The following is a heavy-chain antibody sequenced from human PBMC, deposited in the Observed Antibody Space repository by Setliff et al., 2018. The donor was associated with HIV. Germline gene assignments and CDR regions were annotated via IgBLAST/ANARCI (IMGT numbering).Heavy chain of an antibody. Sequence: SETLSLTCTVSGGSISSGGYYWSWIRQHPGKGLEWIGYIYYSGSTYYNPSLKRRVTISVDPSKNQFSLKLSSVTAADTAVYYCARRRFGESPNWFDTWGQGALVTVSS. CDR3: ARRRFGESPNWFDT. CDR1: GGSISSGGYY. V-gene: IGHV4-31*03. J-gene: IGHJ5*02. D-gene: IGHD3-10*01. CDR2: IYYSGST.